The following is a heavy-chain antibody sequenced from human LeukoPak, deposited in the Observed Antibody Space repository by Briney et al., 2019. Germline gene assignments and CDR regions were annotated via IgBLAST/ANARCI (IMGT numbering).Heavy chain of an antibody. Sequence: ASVKVSCRASGYTFTSYGISWVRQAPGQGLEWMGWISAYNGNTNYAQKLQGRVTVTTDTSTSTAYMELRSLRSDDTAVYYCARDTDILTGIYFDYWGQGTLVTVSS. CDR3: ARDTDILTGIYFDY. V-gene: IGHV1-18*01. J-gene: IGHJ4*02. D-gene: IGHD3-9*01. CDR1: GYTFTSYG. CDR2: ISAYNGNT.